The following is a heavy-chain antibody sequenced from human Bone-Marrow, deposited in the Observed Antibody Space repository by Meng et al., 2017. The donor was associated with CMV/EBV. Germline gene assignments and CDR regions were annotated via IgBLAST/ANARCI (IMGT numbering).Heavy chain of an antibody. CDR3: AREGPTYNYVFASS. CDR2: INHSGGT. Sequence: AVADASFSGDYWTWIRQAPGRGLEWIGEINHSGGTDYNPSLKSRLTMSLDTSKNQFSLKLTSVTAADTAVYFCAREGPTYNYVFASSWGQGTLVTVSS. D-gene: IGHD5-24*01. V-gene: IGHV4-34*01. J-gene: IGHJ5*02. CDR1: DASFSGDY.